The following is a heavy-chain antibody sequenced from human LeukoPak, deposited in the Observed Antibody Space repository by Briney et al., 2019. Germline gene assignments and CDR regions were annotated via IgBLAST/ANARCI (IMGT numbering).Heavy chain of an antibody. D-gene: IGHD3-3*01. CDR1: GFTFSSFG. CDR3: AKDRELRFLEWSSYIPDY. Sequence: GGSLRLSCAASGFTFSSFGMHWVRQAPGKGLDWVAFIRYDGSNKYYADSVKGRFTISRDNSKNTLYLQMNSLRAEDTAVYYCAKDRELRFLEWSSYIPDYWGQGTLVTVSS. V-gene: IGHV3-30*02. CDR2: IRYDGSNK. J-gene: IGHJ4*02.